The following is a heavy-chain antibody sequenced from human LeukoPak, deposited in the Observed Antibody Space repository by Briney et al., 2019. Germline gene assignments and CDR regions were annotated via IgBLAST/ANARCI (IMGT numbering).Heavy chain of an antibody. CDR2: INSYSRNI. Sequence: GGSLRLSCTASGFSVSTYPMAWVRQAPGKGLEWVSSINSYSRNIYYADSLKGRFTISRDNAKNSLYLQMNSLRAEDTAVYYCAREGRNQDFDYWGQGALVTVSS. CDR1: GFSVSTYP. V-gene: IGHV3-21*01. J-gene: IGHJ4*02. CDR3: AREGRNQDFDY. D-gene: IGHD1-14*01.